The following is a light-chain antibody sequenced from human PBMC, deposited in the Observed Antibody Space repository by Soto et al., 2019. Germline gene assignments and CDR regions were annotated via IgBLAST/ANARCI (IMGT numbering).Light chain of an antibody. CDR2: AAS. CDR3: QQYGSAPWT. J-gene: IGKJ1*01. CDR1: LSVASNY. V-gene: IGKV3-20*01. Sequence: ELVLTQSPGTLPLSPGERATLSCRASLSVASNYVAWYQQKPGQAPRLLIYAASGRDTGIPDRFSGSGSGTDFTLTISRLEPADVAVYYCQQYGSAPWTFGQGTKVEIK.